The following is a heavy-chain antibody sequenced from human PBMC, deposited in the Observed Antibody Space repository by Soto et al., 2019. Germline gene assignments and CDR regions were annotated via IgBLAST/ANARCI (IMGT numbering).Heavy chain of an antibody. V-gene: IGHV4-34*01. Sequence: SETLSLTCAVYGGSFSGYYWSWIRQPPGKGLEWIGEINHSGSTNYNPSLKSRVTISVDTSKNQFSLKLSSVTAADTAVYYCARALAVVITDWFDPWGQGTLVTV. CDR3: ARALAVVITDWFDP. CDR2: INHSGST. J-gene: IGHJ5*02. D-gene: IGHD3-22*01. CDR1: GGSFSGYY.